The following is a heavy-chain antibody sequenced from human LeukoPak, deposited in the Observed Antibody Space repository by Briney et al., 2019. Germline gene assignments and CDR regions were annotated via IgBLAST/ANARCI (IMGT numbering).Heavy chain of an antibody. CDR2: MFYSGRT. CDR3: ARRAGSLVYYFDS. Sequence: SETLSLTCTISGGSIKSHYWSWIRQAPGKGLEWIAYMFYSGRTEYNPSLKSRVTIPVDTSRNQVSLKVNSVTAADTAVYYCARRAGSLVYYFDSWGQGTLVTVSS. D-gene: IGHD3-10*01. J-gene: IGHJ4*02. CDR1: GGSIKSHY. V-gene: IGHV4-59*08.